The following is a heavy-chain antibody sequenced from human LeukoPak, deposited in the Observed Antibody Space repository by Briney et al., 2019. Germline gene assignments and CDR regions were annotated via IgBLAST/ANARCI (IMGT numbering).Heavy chain of an antibody. D-gene: IGHD3-16*01. J-gene: IGHJ3*02. Sequence: GGSLRLSCAASGFTFSSYWMTWVRQAPGKGLEWVANIKQDGSEKYYVDSVKGRFTISRDNARKSLYLQMNSLRAEDTALYYCAREGGMGAFDIWGQGTMVTVSS. CDR2: IKQDGSEK. CDR3: AREGGMGAFDI. V-gene: IGHV3-7*03. CDR1: GFTFSSYW.